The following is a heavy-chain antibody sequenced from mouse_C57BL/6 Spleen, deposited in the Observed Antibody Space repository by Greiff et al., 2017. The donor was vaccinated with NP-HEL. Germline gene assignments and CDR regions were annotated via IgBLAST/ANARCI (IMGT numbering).Heavy chain of an antibody. D-gene: IGHD1-1*01. V-gene: IGHV14-4*01. J-gene: IGHJ3*01. CDR3: TTHDCGSSYGAWLAY. CDR1: GFNIKDDY. CDR2: IDPEIGDT. Sequence: VQLRQFGAELGRLGASGKLSCTASGFNIKDDYMHWVAQMPEQGREWIGWIDPEIGDTEYASKFQGKATITADTSTNTSYLQHSSLTSEDTAVYDWTTHDCGSSYGAWLAYWGQGTLVTVSA.